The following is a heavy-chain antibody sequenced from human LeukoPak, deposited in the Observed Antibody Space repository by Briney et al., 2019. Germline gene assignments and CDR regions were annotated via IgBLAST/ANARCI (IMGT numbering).Heavy chain of an antibody. J-gene: IGHJ5*02. D-gene: IGHD4-11*01. V-gene: IGHV1-18*01. CDR2: ISGYNGDT. Sequence: ASVKVSCKASGYTFTTYGISWVRQAPGQGVEWMGWISGYNGDTNYAQNFQGRVTMTTDTSTSTAYMELRSLRSDDAAVYYCARNRVTITTMRYFDPWGQGTRVTVSS. CDR1: GYTFTTYG. CDR3: ARNRVTITTMRYFDP.